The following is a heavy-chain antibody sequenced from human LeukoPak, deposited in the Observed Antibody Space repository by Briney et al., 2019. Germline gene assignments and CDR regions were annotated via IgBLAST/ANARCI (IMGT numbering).Heavy chain of an antibody. V-gene: IGHV4-59*01. CDR1: GGSISSYC. J-gene: IGHJ4*02. CDR2: IYYSGST. D-gene: IGHD5-18*01. CDR3: ARDRSRYSYGIDY. Sequence: SETLSLTCTVSGGSISSYCWSWIRQPPGKGLEWIGYIYYSGSTNYNPSLKSRVTISVDTSKNQFSLKLSSVTAADTAVYYCARDRSRYSYGIDYWGQGTLVTVSS.